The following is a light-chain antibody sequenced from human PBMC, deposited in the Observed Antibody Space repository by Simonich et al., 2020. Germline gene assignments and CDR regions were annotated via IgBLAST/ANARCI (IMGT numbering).Light chain of an antibody. CDR1: QSVLYSSNNKNY. CDR3: QQYYSTPFT. Sequence: DIVMTQSPDSLAVSLGERATINCKSSQSVLYSSNNKNYLAWYQQKQGQPPKLLIYWAATRESGVPGRVSGSGSGTDFTLTISSLQAEDVAVYYCQQYYSTPFTFGPGTKVDIK. J-gene: IGKJ3*01. V-gene: IGKV4-1*01. CDR2: WAA.